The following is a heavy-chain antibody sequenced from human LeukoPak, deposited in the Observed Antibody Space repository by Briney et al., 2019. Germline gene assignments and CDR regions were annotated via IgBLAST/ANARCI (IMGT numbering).Heavy chain of an antibody. CDR1: GFTFSAKW. D-gene: IGHD6-13*01. CDR2: IKQDGSEK. V-gene: IGHV3-7*02. Sequence: GGSLRLSCAASGFTFSAKWMSWVRQAPGTGLEWVANIKQDGSEKYYVDSVKGRFAISRDNAKNSLYLQMNSLRAEDTAVYFCARVRGGSTWYGGGFDYWGQGTLVTVSS. CDR3: ARVRGGSTWYGGGFDY. J-gene: IGHJ4*02.